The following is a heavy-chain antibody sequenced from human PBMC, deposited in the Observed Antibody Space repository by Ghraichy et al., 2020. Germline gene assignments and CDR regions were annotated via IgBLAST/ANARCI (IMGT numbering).Heavy chain of an antibody. CDR3: ARDMAMVRGVVGYYFYGMDV. CDR1: GFSFSKYA. V-gene: IGHV3-30-3*01. D-gene: IGHD3-10*01. J-gene: IGHJ6*02. CDR2: ISFDGSND. Sequence: GESLNISCAASGFSFSKYALHWVRQAPGKGLEWVALISFDGSNDYYADSVKGRFTISRDNSKNTLYLQMNSLKAEDTAVYYCARDMAMVRGVVGYYFYGMDVWGQGTTVTVSS.